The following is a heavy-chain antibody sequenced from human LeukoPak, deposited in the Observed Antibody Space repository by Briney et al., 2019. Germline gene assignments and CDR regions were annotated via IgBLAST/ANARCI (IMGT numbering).Heavy chain of an antibody. CDR3: TRPCSSSWSSCFDP. V-gene: IGHV4-39*01. Sequence: TSETLSLTCTVSGGSISSSSEYSGWIRQPPGKGLEWIGTIHYSGSTYYNPSLKSRVTISVDTSKNQFSLKLSSVTAANTAVYCCTRPCSSSWSSCFDPWGQGTLVTVSS. CDR2: IHYSGST. CDR1: GGSISSSSEY. D-gene: IGHD6-13*01. J-gene: IGHJ5*02.